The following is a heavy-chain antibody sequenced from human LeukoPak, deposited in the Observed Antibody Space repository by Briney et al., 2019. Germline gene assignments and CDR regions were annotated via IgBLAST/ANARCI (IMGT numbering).Heavy chain of an antibody. CDR1: GFTFSSYS. V-gene: IGHV3-21*01. D-gene: IGHD3-10*01. CDR3: ARGPMVRGVIIIPFDY. J-gene: IGHJ4*02. Sequence: PGGSLRLSCAASGFTFSSYSMNWVRRAPGKGLEWVSSISSSSSYVYYADSVKGRFTISRDNAKNSLYLQMNSLRAEDTAVYYCARGPMVRGVIIIPFDYWGQGTLVTVSS. CDR2: ISSSSSYV.